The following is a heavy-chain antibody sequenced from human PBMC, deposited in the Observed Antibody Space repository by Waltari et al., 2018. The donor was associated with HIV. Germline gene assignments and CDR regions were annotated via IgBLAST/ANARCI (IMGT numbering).Heavy chain of an antibody. J-gene: IGHJ5*02. V-gene: IGHV4-34*01. CDR2: INHSGNS. Sequence: QVQLHQWGAALLKPSETLSLTCGGYGGSFSGFYWTWIRQPPGKGLEWVGEINHSGNSNYNSSLKSRVTISVDSSRKQFSLRLTSLTAADTAVYYCARGGYNSGFSWFDPWGRGTLVTVSS. D-gene: IGHD5-18*01. CDR1: GGSFSGFY. CDR3: ARGGYNSGFSWFDP.